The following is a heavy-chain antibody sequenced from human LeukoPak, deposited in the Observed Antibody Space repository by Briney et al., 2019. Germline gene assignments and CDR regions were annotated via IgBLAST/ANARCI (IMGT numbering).Heavy chain of an antibody. CDR2: IYTSGST. Sequence: SETLSLTCTVSGGSISSGSYYWSWIRQPAGKGLEWIGRIYTSGSTNYNPSLKGRVTISVDTSKNQFSLKLSSVTAADTAVYYCARGDSGYERSFDYWGQGTLVTVSS. D-gene: IGHD5-12*01. V-gene: IGHV4-61*02. CDR3: ARGDSGYERSFDY. CDR1: GGSISSGSYY. J-gene: IGHJ4*02.